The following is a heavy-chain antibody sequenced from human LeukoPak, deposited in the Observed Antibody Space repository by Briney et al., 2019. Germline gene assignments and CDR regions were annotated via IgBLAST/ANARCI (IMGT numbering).Heavy chain of an antibody. Sequence: LSGGSLRLSCAASGFTFSSSAMSWVRQAPGKGLEWVSAISGNGDRTHYAASVKGRFTVSRDTSTNTLFLQLNSLRAEDTAIYYCAKLLRGVVVPYFDSWGQGTLVTVSS. D-gene: IGHD3-10*01. CDR2: ISGNGDRT. CDR1: GFTFSSSA. V-gene: IGHV3-23*01. J-gene: IGHJ4*02. CDR3: AKLLRGVVVPYFDS.